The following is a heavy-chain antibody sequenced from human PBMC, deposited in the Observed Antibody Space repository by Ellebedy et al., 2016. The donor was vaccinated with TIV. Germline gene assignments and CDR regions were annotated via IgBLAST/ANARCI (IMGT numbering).Heavy chain of an antibody. V-gene: IGHV1-2*04. CDR3: ARVLYSGYDWGAFDY. D-gene: IGHD5-12*01. J-gene: IGHJ4*02. Sequence: AASVKVSCKASGYTFTSHHMHWVRQAPGQGLEWMGWINPNSGGTNYAQKFQGWVTMTRDTSISTAYMELSRLRSDDTAVYYCARVLYSGYDWGAFDYWGQGTLVTVSS. CDR2: INPNSGGT. CDR1: GYTFTSHH.